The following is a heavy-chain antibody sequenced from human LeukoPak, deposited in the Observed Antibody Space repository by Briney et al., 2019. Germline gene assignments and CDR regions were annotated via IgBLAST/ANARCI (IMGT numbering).Heavy chain of an antibody. Sequence: GSLRLSCAASGFTFSSYGMHWVRQAPGKGLEWVAVIWYDGSNKYYADSVKGRFTISRDNSKNTLYLQMNSLRAEDTAVYYCARGYSYGLGSYFDYWDQGTLVTVSS. D-gene: IGHD5-18*01. V-gene: IGHV3-33*01. CDR3: ARGYSYGLGSYFDY. CDR2: IWYDGSNK. CDR1: GFTFSSYG. J-gene: IGHJ4*02.